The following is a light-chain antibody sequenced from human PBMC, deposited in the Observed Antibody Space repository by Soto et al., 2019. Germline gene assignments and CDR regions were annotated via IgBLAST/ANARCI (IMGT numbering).Light chain of an antibody. J-gene: IGKJ1*01. CDR1: QSISNW. Sequence: DIQMTQSPSTLSASVGDRVTITCRASQSISNWLAWYQQKPGKAPKFLIYDASSLESGVPSRFSGSGSGTEFTLTISSLQPDDFATYYCQQYNSYSRTFGQGTNVDIK. CDR2: DAS. CDR3: QQYNSYSRT. V-gene: IGKV1-5*01.